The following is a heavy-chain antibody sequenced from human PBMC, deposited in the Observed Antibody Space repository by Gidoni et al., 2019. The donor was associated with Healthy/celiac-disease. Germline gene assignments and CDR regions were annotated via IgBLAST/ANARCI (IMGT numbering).Heavy chain of an antibody. CDR2: ISAYNGNT. D-gene: IGHD3-16*02. J-gene: IGHJ4*02. CDR3: ARGHYDYVWGSYRTKDGN. Sequence: QVQLVQSGAEVKKPGASVQVSCKASGYTFTSYGLSWVRQAPGQGLEWMGWISAYNGNTNYAQKLQGRVTMTTDTSTSTAYRELRSLRSDDTAVYYCARGHYDYVWGSYRTKDGNWGQGTLVTVSS. CDR1: GYTFTSYG. V-gene: IGHV1-18*01.